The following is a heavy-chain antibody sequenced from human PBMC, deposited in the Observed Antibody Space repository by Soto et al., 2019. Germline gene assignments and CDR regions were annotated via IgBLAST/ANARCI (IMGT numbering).Heavy chain of an antibody. CDR1: GGSISSYY. V-gene: IGHV4-59*01. D-gene: IGHD6-13*01. CDR2: VYNSGST. CDR3: ERYRREAVAGYTLDN. Sequence: PSETLSLTCTVSGGSISSYYWSWIRQPPGKGLEWIGYVYNSGSTNYNPSLKSRVTISEDTSKSQFSLKVNSMTAADTAVYYCERYRREAVAGYTLDNWGQGILVTVSS. J-gene: IGHJ4*02.